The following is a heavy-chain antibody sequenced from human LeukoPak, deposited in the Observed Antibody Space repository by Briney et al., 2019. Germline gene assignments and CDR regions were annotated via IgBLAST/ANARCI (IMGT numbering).Heavy chain of an antibody. V-gene: IGHV4-59*01. D-gene: IGHD4-11*01. CDR3: AREFSNTEGFDI. CDR1: GGSISSYY. CDR2: IYYSGST. J-gene: IGHJ3*02. Sequence: SETLSLTCTVSGGSISSYYWSWIRQPPGKGLEWIGYIYYSGSTNYNPSLKSRVTISVDTSKNQFSLKLSSVTAADTAVYYCAREFSNTEGFDIWGQGTMVTVSS.